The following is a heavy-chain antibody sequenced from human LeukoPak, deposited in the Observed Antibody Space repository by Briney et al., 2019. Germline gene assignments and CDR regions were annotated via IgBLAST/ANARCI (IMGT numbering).Heavy chain of an antibody. V-gene: IGHV4-4*02. CDR2: IDHSGST. J-gene: IGHJ4*02. D-gene: IGHD4-17*01. CDR3: AGYHAYGVTTPPLGY. Sequence: SGTLSLTCAVSGGSISSDNWWSWVRQPPGKGLEWIGEIDHSGSTNDNPSFKSRATMSVDKSKNQFSLKLSSVTAADTAVYYCAGYHAYGVTTPPLGYWGQGTLVTVSS. CDR1: GGSISSDNW.